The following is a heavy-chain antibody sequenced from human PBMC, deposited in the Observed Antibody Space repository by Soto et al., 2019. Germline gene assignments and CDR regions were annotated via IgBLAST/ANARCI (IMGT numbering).Heavy chain of an antibody. D-gene: IGHD2-8*02. CDR3: AKEQTTGANYALDY. Sequence: GWLRRSGYAPGCIFSSYARNWVRQAPGKGLQWVSSIAGSSDYTSYIASVKGRFTISRDNSKNTLYLKMNSLRAEDTAVYFCAKEQTTGANYALDYWSQGTLVTVSS. CDR1: GCIFSSYA. CDR2: IAGSSDYT. V-gene: IGHV3-23*01. J-gene: IGHJ4*02.